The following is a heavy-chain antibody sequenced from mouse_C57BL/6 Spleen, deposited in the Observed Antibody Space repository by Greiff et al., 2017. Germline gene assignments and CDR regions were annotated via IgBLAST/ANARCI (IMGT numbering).Heavy chain of an antibody. CDR1: GFTFSSYG. J-gene: IGHJ3*01. Sequence: EVQRVESGGDLVKPGGSLKLSCAASGFTFSSYGMFWVRQTPDKRLEWVATISSGGSYTYYPDSVKGRFTISRDNAKNTLYLQMSSLKSEDTAMYYCARDYSNSFAYWGQGTLVTVSA. D-gene: IGHD2-5*01. V-gene: IGHV5-6*01. CDR2: ISSGGSYT. CDR3: ARDYSNSFAY.